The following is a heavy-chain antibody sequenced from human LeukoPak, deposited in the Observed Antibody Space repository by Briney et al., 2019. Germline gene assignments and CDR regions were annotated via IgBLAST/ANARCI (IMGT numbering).Heavy chain of an antibody. V-gene: IGHV3-30*03. CDR2: ISYDGSNK. Sequence: QSGGSLRLSCAASGFTFSSYGMHWVRQAPGKGLEWVAVISYDGSNKYYADSVKGRFTISRDNAKNSLYLQMSSLRAEDTAVYYCARDVPLMGASTTRYFDYWGQGTLVTVSS. J-gene: IGHJ4*02. CDR3: ARDVPLMGASTTRYFDY. D-gene: IGHD1-26*01. CDR1: GFTFSSYG.